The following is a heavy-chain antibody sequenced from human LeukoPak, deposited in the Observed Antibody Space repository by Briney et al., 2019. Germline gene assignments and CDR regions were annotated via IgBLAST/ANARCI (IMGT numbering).Heavy chain of an antibody. CDR1: GYTFTSYG. J-gene: IGHJ4*02. D-gene: IGHD6-19*01. CDR3: ARDPAYSSGWYLDY. Sequence: GASVKVSCKASGYTFTSYGISWVRQAPGQGLEWMGWISAYNGNTNYAQKLQGRVTMTTDTSTSTAYMELRSLRSDDTVVYYCARDPAYSSGWYLDYWGQGTLVTVSS. V-gene: IGHV1-18*01. CDR2: ISAYNGNT.